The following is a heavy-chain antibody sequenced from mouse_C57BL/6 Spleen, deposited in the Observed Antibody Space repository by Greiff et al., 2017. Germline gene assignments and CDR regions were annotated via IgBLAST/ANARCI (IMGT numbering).Heavy chain of an antibody. CDR1: GYTFTSYW. Sequence: VKPGASVKMSCKASGYTFTSYWITWVKQRPGQGLEWIGDIYPGSGSTNYNEKFKSKATLTVDTSSSTAYMQLSSLTSEDSAVYYCAREGLPSVVPYYFDYWGQGTTLTVSS. J-gene: IGHJ2*01. CDR3: AREGLPSVVPYYFDY. V-gene: IGHV1-55*01. D-gene: IGHD1-1*01. CDR2: IYPGSGST.